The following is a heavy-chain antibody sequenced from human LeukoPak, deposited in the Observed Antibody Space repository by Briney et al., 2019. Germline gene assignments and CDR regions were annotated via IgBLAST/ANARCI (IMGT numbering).Heavy chain of an antibody. D-gene: IGHD1-26*01. V-gene: IGHV5-51*01. CDR2: IYPGDSDT. CDR1: GYSFTSYW. Sequence: GESLKIACKGSGYSFTSYWIGWVRQMPGKGLEWMGIIYPGDSDTRYSPSFKGQVTISADKSISTAYLQWSSLKASDTAMYYCARQLATTGVDYWGQGTLVTVSS. J-gene: IGHJ4*02. CDR3: ARQLATTGVDY.